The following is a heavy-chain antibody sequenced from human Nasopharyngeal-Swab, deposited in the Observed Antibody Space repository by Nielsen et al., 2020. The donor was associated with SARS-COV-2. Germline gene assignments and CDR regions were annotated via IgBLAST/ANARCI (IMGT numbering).Heavy chain of an antibody. J-gene: IGHJ4*02. V-gene: IGHV3-53*01. CDR1: GFTVSSNY. Sequence: GESLKISCAASGFTVSSNYMSWVRQAPGKGLEWVSVIYSGGSTYYADSVKGRFTISRDNAKNSLYLQMNNLRAEDTAVYYCAGGSGYDTFDYWGQGTLVTVSS. CDR2: IYSGGST. D-gene: IGHD5-12*01. CDR3: AGGSGYDTFDY.